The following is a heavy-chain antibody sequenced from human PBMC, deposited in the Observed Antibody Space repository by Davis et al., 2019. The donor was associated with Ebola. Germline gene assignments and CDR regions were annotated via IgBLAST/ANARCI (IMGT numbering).Heavy chain of an antibody. J-gene: IGHJ6*04. Sequence: ASVKVSCKASGYTFTGYYMHWVRQAPGQGLEWMGRINPNSGCTNYAQKFQGRVTMTRDTSISTAYMELSRLRSDDTAVYYCARGDGIVVVVAAVYGMDVWGKGTTVTVSS. CDR1: GYTFTGYY. V-gene: IGHV1-2*06. CDR3: ARGDGIVVVVAAVYGMDV. CDR2: INPNSGCT. D-gene: IGHD2-15*01.